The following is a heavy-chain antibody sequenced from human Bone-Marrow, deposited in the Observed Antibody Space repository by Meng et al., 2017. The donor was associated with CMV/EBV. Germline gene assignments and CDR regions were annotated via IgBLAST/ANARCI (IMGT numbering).Heavy chain of an antibody. CDR2: INPNSGGT. J-gene: IGHJ6*02. CDR3: ARGVESSSWYYLRLDLYGMDV. Sequence: ASVKVSCKASGYTFTGYYMHWVRQAPGQGLEWMGWINPNSGGTNYAQKFQGRVTMTRDTSISTAYMELSRLRSDDTAVYYCARGVESSSWYYLRLDLYGMDVWGQGTTVTVSS. CDR1: GYTFTGYY. D-gene: IGHD6-13*01. V-gene: IGHV1-2*02.